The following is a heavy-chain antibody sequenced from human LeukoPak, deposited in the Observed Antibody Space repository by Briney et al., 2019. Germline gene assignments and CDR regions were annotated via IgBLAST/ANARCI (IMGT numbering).Heavy chain of an antibody. D-gene: IGHD3-16*01. J-gene: IGHJ4*02. CDR2: ISYDGGDK. V-gene: IGHV3-30*03. CDR1: GFSFNNYA. CDR3: ARDYVQDY. Sequence: PGKSLRLSCAASGFSFNNYAMYWVRQAPGKGLEWVALISYDGGDKYYAESMKGRFTISRDNAKNSLYLQMNSLRDEDTAVYYCARDYVQDYWGQGSLVTVSS.